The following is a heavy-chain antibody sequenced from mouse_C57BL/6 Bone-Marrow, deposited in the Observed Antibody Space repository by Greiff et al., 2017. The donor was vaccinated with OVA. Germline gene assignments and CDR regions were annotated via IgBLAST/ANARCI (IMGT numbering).Heavy chain of an antibody. Sequence: VQLQESGAELVKPGASVKMSCKASGYTFTTYPIEWMKQNHGKSLEWIGNFHPYNDDTKYNEKFKGKATLTVEKSSSTVYLELSRLTSDDSAVYYCARGYYGSSPRSYWYFDVWGTGTTVTVSS. V-gene: IGHV1-47*01. CDR1: GYTFTTYP. CDR3: ARGYYGSSPRSYWYFDV. J-gene: IGHJ1*03. D-gene: IGHD1-1*01. CDR2: FHPYNDDT.